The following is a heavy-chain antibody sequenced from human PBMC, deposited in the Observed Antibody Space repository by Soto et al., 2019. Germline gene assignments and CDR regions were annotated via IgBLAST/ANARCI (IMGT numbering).Heavy chain of an antibody. D-gene: IGHD3-10*01. CDR3: AREGRAHYYYYGMDV. CDR2: INAGNGNT. CDR1: GYTFTSYA. Sequence: QVPLVQSGAEVKKPGASVKVSCKASGYTFTSYAMHWVRQAPGQRLEWMGWINAGNGNTKYSQKFQGRVTITRDTSASTAYMELSSLRSEDTAVYYCAREGRAHYYYYGMDVWGQGTTVTVSS. J-gene: IGHJ6*02. V-gene: IGHV1-3*01.